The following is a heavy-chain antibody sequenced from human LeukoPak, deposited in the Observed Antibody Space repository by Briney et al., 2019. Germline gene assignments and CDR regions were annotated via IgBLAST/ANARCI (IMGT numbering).Heavy chain of an antibody. V-gene: IGHV4-4*07. CDR1: SGSISNFH. J-gene: IGHJ3*02. D-gene: IGHD3-3*01. CDR2: IFTSGST. CDR3: ARGARDFWSGYLDAFDI. Sequence: SETLSLTCTVSSGSISNFHWSWIRQPAGKGLEWIGRIFTSGSTNYNPSLKSRVTMSVDTSKKQFSLKLSSVTAADTAVYYCARGARDFWSGYLDAFDIWGQGTMVTVSS.